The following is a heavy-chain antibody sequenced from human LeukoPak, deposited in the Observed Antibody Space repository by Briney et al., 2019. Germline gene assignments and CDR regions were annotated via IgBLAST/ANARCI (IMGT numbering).Heavy chain of an antibody. CDR3: ARGDSGYYYYMDV. Sequence: SETLSLTCPVSGGSISSYYWSWIRQPPGKGLEWIAYIYYSGSTNYNPSLKSRVTMSVDTSKNQFSLKLSSVTAADTAVYYCARGDSGYYYYMDVWGKGTTVTISS. D-gene: IGHD6-25*01. V-gene: IGHV4-59*12. CDR2: IYYSGST. CDR1: GGSISSYY. J-gene: IGHJ6*03.